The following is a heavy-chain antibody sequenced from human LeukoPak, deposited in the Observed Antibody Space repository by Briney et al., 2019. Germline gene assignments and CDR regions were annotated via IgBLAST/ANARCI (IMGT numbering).Heavy chain of an antibody. Sequence: SLRLSRAASGFTFDDYAMHWVRQAPGKGLEWVSGISWNSGSIGYADSVKGRFTISRDNAKNSLYLQMNSLRAEDTALYYCAKAPAYSGSYAIDYWGQGTLVTVSS. CDR3: AKAPAYSGSYAIDY. V-gene: IGHV3-9*01. CDR2: ISWNSGSI. CDR1: GFTFDDYA. J-gene: IGHJ4*02. D-gene: IGHD1-26*01.